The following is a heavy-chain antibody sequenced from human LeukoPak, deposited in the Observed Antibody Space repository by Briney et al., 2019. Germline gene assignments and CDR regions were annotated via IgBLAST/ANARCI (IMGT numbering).Heavy chain of an antibody. CDR2: IYYSGTT. CDR1: GFTFDDYA. D-gene: IGHD2-15*01. Sequence: GSLRLSCAASGFTFDDYAMHWVRQPPGKVLEWIGYIYYSGTTNYNPSLKSRVTISVDTSNNQFSLRLSSVTAADTAVFYCARGGWSYFDYWGQGTLVTVSS. J-gene: IGHJ4*02. CDR3: ARGGWSYFDY. V-gene: IGHV4-59*01.